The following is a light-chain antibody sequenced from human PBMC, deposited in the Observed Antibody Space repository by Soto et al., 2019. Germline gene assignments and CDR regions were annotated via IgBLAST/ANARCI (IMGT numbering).Light chain of an antibody. Sequence: DIQMSQSPSTLSASLGDRVTITCRAGQSISSWLAWYQQKPGKAPKLLIYDASSLESGVPSRFSGSGSGTEFTLTISSLQPDDFATYYCQQYNTYSTFGQGTRLEIK. CDR2: DAS. CDR3: QQYNTYST. CDR1: QSISSW. V-gene: IGKV1-5*01. J-gene: IGKJ5*01.